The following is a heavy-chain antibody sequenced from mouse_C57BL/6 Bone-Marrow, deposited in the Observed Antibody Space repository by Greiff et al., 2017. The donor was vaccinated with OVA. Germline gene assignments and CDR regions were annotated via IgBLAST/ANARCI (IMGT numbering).Heavy chain of an antibody. J-gene: IGHJ1*03. D-gene: IGHD1-1*01. CDR3: AIIYYYGTWYFDV. V-gene: IGHV2-5*01. CDR1: GFSLTSYG. CDR2: IWRGGST. Sequence: VHLVESGPGLVQPSQSLSITCTVSGFSLTSYGVHWVRQSPGKGLEWLGVIWRGGSTDYNAAFMSRLSITKDNSKSQVFFKMNSLQADDTAIYYCAIIYYYGTWYFDVWGTGTTVTVSS.